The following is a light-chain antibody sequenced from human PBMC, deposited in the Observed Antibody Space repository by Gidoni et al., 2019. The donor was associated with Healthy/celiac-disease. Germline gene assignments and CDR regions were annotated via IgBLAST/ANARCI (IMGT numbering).Light chain of an antibody. CDR2: DAS. CDR1: QGVSSY. CDR3: QQRSNWPWT. Sequence: IVLTQSPATLSLSPGERATLSCRASQGVSSYLAWYQQKPGQAPRLLIYDASNRATGIPARFSGSGPGTDFTLTISSLEPEDFAVYYCQQRSNWPWTFGPGTKVDIK. V-gene: IGKV3D-11*01. J-gene: IGKJ3*01.